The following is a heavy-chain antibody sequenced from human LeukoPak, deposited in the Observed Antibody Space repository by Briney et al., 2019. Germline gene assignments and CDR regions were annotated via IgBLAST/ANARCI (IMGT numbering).Heavy chain of an antibody. D-gene: IGHD3-22*01. V-gene: IGHV1-2*02. Sequence: ASVKVSCKASGYTFTGYYMHWVRQAPGQGLEWMGWINPNSGGTNYAQKFQGRVTMTRDTSISTAYMELSRLRSDDTAVYYCARVRYDSSHFDYWGQGTLVTVSS. CDR1: GYTFTGYY. CDR3: ARVRYDSSHFDY. J-gene: IGHJ4*02. CDR2: INPNSGGT.